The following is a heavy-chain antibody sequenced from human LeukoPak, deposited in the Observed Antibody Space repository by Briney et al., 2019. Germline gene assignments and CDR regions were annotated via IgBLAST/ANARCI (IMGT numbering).Heavy chain of an antibody. Sequence: PSETLSLTCSVSGGSISSYYWSWIRQPPGKGLEWIGYIYYSGSTNYNPSLKSRVTISVDTSKNQFSLKLGSVTAADTAVYYCARRTTYSNSCFDYWGQGTLVTVSS. CDR2: IYYSGST. D-gene: IGHD6-13*01. CDR3: ARRTTYSNSCFDY. CDR1: GGSISSYY. J-gene: IGHJ4*02. V-gene: IGHV4-59*08.